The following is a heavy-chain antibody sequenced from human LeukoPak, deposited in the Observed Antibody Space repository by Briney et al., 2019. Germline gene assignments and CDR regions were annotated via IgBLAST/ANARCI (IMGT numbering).Heavy chain of an antibody. CDR1: GGSISSYY. J-gene: IGHJ4*02. CDR3: ARVRRGYSSGWIDY. Sequence: PSETLSLTCTVSGGSISSYYWSWIRQPPGKGLEWIGYIYYSGSTNYNPSLKSRVTISVDTSKNQFSLKLSSVTAADTAVYYRARVRRGYSSGWIDYWGQGTLVTVSS. V-gene: IGHV4-59*01. CDR2: IYYSGST. D-gene: IGHD6-19*01.